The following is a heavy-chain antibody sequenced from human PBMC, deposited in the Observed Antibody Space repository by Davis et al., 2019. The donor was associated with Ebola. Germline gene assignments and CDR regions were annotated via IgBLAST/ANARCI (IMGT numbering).Heavy chain of an antibody. CDR3: AILMVRGAEAYGMDV. D-gene: IGHD3-10*01. V-gene: IGHV3-48*03. CDR1: GFTFSSYE. J-gene: IGHJ6*02. Sequence: PGGSLRLSCAASGFTFSSYEMNWVRQAPGKGLEWVSYISSSGSTIYYADSVKGRFTISRDNAKNSLYLQMNSLRAEDTAVYYCAILMVRGAEAYGMDVWGQGTTVTVSS. CDR2: ISSSGSTI.